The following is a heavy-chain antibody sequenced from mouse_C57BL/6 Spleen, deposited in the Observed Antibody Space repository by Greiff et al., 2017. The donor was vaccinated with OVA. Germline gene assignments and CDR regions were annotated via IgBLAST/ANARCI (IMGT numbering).Heavy chain of an antibody. D-gene: IGHD1-1*01. CDR3: ARRGYGSSYNFDY. J-gene: IGHJ2*01. CDR1: GYTFTIYW. CDR2: IDPSDSYT. V-gene: IGHV1-69*01. Sequence: QVQLQQPGAELVMPGASVKLSCKASGYTFTIYWMHWVKQRPGQGLEWIGEIDPSDSYTNYNQKFKGKSTLTVDKSSSTAYMQLSSLTSEDSAVYYCARRGYGSSYNFDYWGQGTTLTVSS.